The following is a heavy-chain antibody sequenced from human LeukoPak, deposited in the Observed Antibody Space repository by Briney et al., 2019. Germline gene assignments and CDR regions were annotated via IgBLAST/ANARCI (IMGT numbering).Heavy chain of an antibody. Sequence: SETLSLTCTVSGGSISSYYWGWIRQPPGKGLEWIGNIYYSGSTYYNPSLKSRVTISVDMSRNQFSLKLSSVTAADTAVYYCAREKPHVCVWGTYRQDYYMDVWGKGTTVTVSS. J-gene: IGHJ6*03. CDR2: IYYSGST. CDR1: GGSISSYY. V-gene: IGHV4-39*07. D-gene: IGHD3-16*02. CDR3: AREKPHVCVWGTYRQDYYMDV.